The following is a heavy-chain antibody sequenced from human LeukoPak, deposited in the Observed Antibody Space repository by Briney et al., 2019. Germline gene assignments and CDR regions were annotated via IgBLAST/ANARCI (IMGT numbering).Heavy chain of an antibody. D-gene: IGHD2-15*01. J-gene: IGHJ5*02. CDR3: TRRVSATRWFDP. Sequence: GGSLRLSCAASGFTLSSHWMHWVRQAPGKWLVWVSRINSDGSTTNYADSVKGRFTISRDNAENTLYLQMNSLRVEDTAVYYCTRRVSATRWFDPWGQGTLVTVSS. CDR2: INSDGSTT. CDR1: GFTLSSHW. V-gene: IGHV3-74*01.